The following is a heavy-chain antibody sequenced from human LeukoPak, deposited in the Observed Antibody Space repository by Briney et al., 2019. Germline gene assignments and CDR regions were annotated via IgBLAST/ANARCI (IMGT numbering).Heavy chain of an antibody. D-gene: IGHD2-2*02. CDR1: GYTFTGYY. CDR3: ARDRGYCSSYSCYRGWFDP. Sequence: ASAKVSCKASGYTFTGYYMHWVRQAPGQGLEWMGGIIPIFGTTSYAQKFQGRVTIFAAESTNTAYMELSRLTSEDTAVYYCARDRGYCSSYSCYRGWFDPWGQGTLVTVSS. V-gene: IGHV1-69*13. J-gene: IGHJ5*02. CDR2: IIPIFGTT.